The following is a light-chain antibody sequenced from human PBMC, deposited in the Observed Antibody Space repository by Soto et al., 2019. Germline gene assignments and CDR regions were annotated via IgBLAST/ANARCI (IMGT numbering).Light chain of an antibody. J-gene: IGKJ2*01. CDR3: QQGGNWPLT. Sequence: EIVMTQSPATLSLSPGERAALSCRASQSINSELAWYQQKPRQPPTLLIYGASTRATGVPASFTGSESGSEFTLTISGLQSEDFAVYYCQQGGNWPLTFGQGTRLEI. CDR1: QSINSE. V-gene: IGKV3-15*01. CDR2: GAS.